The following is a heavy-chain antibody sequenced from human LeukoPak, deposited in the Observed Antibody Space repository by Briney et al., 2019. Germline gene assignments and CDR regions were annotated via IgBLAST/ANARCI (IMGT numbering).Heavy chain of an antibody. Sequence: SETLSLTCTVSGGSVSSHYWSWIRQPPGKGLQWIGYISDSGSTNYNPSLKSRVTISVDRSKNQFSLKLSSVTAADTAVYYCATRYCSSTSCYPAEYFQHWGQGTLVTVSS. J-gene: IGHJ1*01. D-gene: IGHD2-2*01. CDR2: ISDSGST. CDR1: GGSVSSHY. CDR3: ATRYCSSTSCYPAEYFQH. V-gene: IGHV4-59*02.